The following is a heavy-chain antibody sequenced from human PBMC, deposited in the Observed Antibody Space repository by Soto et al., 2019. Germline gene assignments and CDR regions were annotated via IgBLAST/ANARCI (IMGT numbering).Heavy chain of an antibody. D-gene: IGHD2-15*01. V-gene: IGHV1-69*01. J-gene: IGHJ6*02. Sequence: QVQLVQSGAEVKKPGSSVKVSCKAPGGTFSSYAISWVRQAPGQGLEWMGGIIPIFGTANYAQKFQGRVTITADDYTSTGYMELSSLRSEDTAVYYCARSQGGSSSLDIYYYYYYGMDVWGQGTTVTVSS. CDR1: GGTFSSYA. CDR3: ARSQGGSSSLDIYYYYYYGMDV. CDR2: IIPIFGTA.